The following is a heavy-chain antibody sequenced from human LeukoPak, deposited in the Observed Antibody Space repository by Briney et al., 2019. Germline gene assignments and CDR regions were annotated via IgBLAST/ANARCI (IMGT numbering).Heavy chain of an antibody. V-gene: IGHV4-30-2*01. CDR3: ARLLLFGEHIDAFDI. D-gene: IGHD3-10*01. CDR1: GGSISSGGDS. CDR2: IYHSGST. Sequence: SETLSLTCAVSGGSISSGGDSWSWIRQPPGKGLEWIGYIYHSGSTYYNPSLKSRVTISVDRSKNQFSLKLSSVTAADTAVYYCARLLLFGEHIDAFDIWGQGTVVTVSS. J-gene: IGHJ3*02.